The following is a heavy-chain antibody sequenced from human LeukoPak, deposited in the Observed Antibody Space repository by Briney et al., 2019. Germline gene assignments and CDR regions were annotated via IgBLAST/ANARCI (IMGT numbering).Heavy chain of an antibody. D-gene: IGHD3-10*01. CDR1: GFTFDRYP. V-gene: IGHV3-30*14. Sequence: GGSLRLSCAASGFTFDRYPMHWVRQAPGKGLEWVALISYDGSYKFYGDSVKGRFTISRDNTKNMLFLEMNSLRVDDTAVYYCGGWGGHNSGIFPGPLDYWGQGTLVPVPS. CDR3: GGWGGHNSGIFPGPLDY. CDR2: ISYDGSYK. J-gene: IGHJ4*02.